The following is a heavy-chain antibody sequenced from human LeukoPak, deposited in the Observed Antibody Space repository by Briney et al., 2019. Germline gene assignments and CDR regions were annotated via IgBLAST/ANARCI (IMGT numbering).Heavy chain of an antibody. CDR2: TYYSGST. D-gene: IGHD6-13*01. CDR1: GGSISSYY. Sequence: SETLSLTCTVSGGSISSYYWSWIRQPPGKGLEWIGYTYYSGSTNYNPSLKSRVTISVDTSKNQFSLKLSSVTAADTAVYYCARDRYSSSWLDYWGQGTLVTVSS. J-gene: IGHJ4*02. V-gene: IGHV4-59*01. CDR3: ARDRYSSSWLDY.